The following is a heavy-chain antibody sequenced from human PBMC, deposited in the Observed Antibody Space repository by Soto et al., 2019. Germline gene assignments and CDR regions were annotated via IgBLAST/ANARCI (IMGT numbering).Heavy chain of an antibody. J-gene: IGHJ4*02. V-gene: IGHV3-9*01. CDR1: GFIFDDYA. CDR2: ISWNSGSI. Sequence: EVQLVESGGGLVQPGRSLRLSCAASGFIFDDYAMHWVRQAPGKGLEWVSGISWNSGSIGYADSVKGRFTISRDNAKNSLYLQMNSLRAEDTALYYWAKGRLVPLDYWGQGTLVTVSA. D-gene: IGHD3-9*01. CDR3: AKGRLVPLDY.